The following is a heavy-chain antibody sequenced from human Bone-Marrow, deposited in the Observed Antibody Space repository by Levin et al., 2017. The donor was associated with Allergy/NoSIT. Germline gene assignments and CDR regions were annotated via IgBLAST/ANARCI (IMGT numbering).Heavy chain of an antibody. CDR2: ISFDGTNK. Sequence: GESLKISCAASGFSFSTYAMHWVRHSPGKGLEWVSVISFDGTNKYYADSVKGRFTISRDSSKNALYLQMNSLRVEDTAIYYCARDIHLRGTYHYGSSGYPESWGQGTLVTVTS. CDR1: GFSFSTYA. CDR3: ARDIHLRGTYHYGSSGYPES. V-gene: IGHV3-30*04. J-gene: IGHJ5*02. D-gene: IGHD3-22*01.